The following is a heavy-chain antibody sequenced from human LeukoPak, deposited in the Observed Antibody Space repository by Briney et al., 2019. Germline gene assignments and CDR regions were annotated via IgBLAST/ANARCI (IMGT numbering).Heavy chain of an antibody. CDR1: GGSISSYY. J-gene: IGHJ4*02. CDR3: ARHVSSSWPFDY. CDR2: IYYSGST. V-gene: IGHV4-59*08. D-gene: IGHD6-13*01. Sequence: SETLSLTCTVSGGSISSYYWSWIRQPPGKGLEWIGYIYYSGSTNYNPSLKSRVTTSVDTSKNQFSLKLSSVTAADTAVYYCARHVSSSWPFDYWGQGTLVTVSS.